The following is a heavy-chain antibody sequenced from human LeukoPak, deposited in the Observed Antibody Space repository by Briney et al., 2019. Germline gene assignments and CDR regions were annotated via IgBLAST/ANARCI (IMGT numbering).Heavy chain of an antibody. CDR3: AREGGNYYDSSGYPHAFDI. J-gene: IGHJ3*02. V-gene: IGHV3-48*03. D-gene: IGHD3-22*01. CDR2: ISSSGSTI. Sequence: GGSLRLSCAASGFTFSSYEMNWVRQAPGKGLEWVSYISSSGSTIYYADSVKGRFTISRDNAKNSLYLQMNSLRAEDTAVYYCAREGGNYYDSSGYPHAFDIWGQGTMVTVSS. CDR1: GFTFSSYE.